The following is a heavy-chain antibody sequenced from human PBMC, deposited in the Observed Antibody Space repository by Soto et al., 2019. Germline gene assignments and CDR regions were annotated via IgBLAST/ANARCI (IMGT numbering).Heavy chain of an antibody. J-gene: IGHJ4*02. D-gene: IGHD6-19*01. CDR3: ASMAVAGYLPDY. V-gene: IGHV4-30-4*01. CDR1: GGSITSGDNY. CDR2: IYYSGHT. Sequence: SETLSLTCTVSGGSITSGDNYWSWIRQPPGKGLEWIGYIYYSGHTYYNPSLKSRLTISVDTSKNHFSLRLSSVTAADTAVYYCASMAVAGYLPDYWGQGTLVTVSS.